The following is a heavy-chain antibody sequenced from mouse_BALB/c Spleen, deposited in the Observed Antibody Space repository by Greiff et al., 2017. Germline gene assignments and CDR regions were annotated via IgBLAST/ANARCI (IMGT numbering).Heavy chain of an antibody. CDR1: GFTFSSYA. CDR3: ARAWGSYPAWFAY. CDR2: ISSGGST. Sequence: EVQGVESGGGLVKPGGSLKLSCAASGFTFSSYAMSWVRQTPEKRLEWVASISSGGSTYYPDSVKGRFTISRDNARNILYLQMSSLRSEETAMYYCARAWGSYPAWFAYWGQGTLVTVSA. V-gene: IGHV5-6-5*01. J-gene: IGHJ3*01. D-gene: IGHD1-1*02.